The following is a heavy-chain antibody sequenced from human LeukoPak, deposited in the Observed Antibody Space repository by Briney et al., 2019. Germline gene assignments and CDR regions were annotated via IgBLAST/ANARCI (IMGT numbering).Heavy chain of an antibody. CDR1: GFTFTSSW. V-gene: IGHV3-7*01. CDR2: IKQDGSEK. Sequence: PGGSLRLSCVVSGFTFTSSWMTWARQAPGKGLEWVAIIKQDGSEKHYVDSVKGRFTISRDNAKNSLYLQMSSLRAEDTAIYYCAREPEIGYAFDFWGQGTVVTVSS. CDR3: AREPEIGYAFDF. D-gene: IGHD1-14*01. J-gene: IGHJ3*01.